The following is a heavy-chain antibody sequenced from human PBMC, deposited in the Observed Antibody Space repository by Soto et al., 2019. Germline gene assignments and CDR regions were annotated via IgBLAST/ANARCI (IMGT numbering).Heavy chain of an antibody. V-gene: IGHV4-4*02. J-gene: IGHJ4*02. CDR2: IYHSGNT. CDR3: ARRWGEGRVDY. CDR1: GGSISSSNW. D-gene: IGHD3-10*01. Sequence: QVQLQESGPGLVKPSGTLSLTCAVSGGSISSSNWWSWVRQPPGKGLEWIGEIYHSGNTNYNTSLKSRVTMAVHKSGNQFSLKLSSVTAADTAVYYCARRWGEGRVDYWGQGTLVTVSS.